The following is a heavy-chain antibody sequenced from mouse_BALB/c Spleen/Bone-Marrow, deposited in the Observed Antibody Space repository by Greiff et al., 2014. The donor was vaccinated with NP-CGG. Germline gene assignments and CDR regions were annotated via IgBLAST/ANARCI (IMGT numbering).Heavy chain of an antibody. J-gene: IGHJ1*01. CDR1: GYSFTRYY. V-gene: IGHV1S81*02. D-gene: IGHD1-1*01. Sequence: QVQLQQSGAELVKPGASVKLSCKASGYSFTRYYMYWVKQRPGQGLEWIGEINPSNGGTNFNEKFKSKATLTVDKSSSTAYMQFSSLTSEDSAVYYCTRSNYGYWYFDVWGAGTTFTVSS. CDR2: INPSNGGT. CDR3: TRSNYGYWYFDV.